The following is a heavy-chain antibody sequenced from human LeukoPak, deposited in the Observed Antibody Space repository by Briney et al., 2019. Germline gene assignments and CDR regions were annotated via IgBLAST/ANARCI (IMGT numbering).Heavy chain of an antibody. J-gene: IGHJ4*02. Sequence: GGSLRLSCAASGFTFETHDMHWVRRAPGKGLEWVGVASRDGVSQNYGDSVEGRFAISRDQSDNTLFLQMNSLRPEDTAIYYCAKEQSSGWYRTADYWGQGTLVTVSS. V-gene: IGHV3-30*09. CDR2: ASRDGVSQ. CDR3: AKEQSSGWYRTADY. D-gene: IGHD6-19*01. CDR1: GFTFETHD.